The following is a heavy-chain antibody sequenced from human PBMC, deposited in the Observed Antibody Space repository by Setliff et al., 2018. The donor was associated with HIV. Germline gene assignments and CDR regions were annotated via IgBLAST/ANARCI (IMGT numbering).Heavy chain of an antibody. D-gene: IGHD2-2*01. CDR1: GGPFSSYD. Sequence: ASVKVSCKASGGPFSSYDISWVRQAPGQGLEWMGRIIPVFGETNYAQKFQGRVTITADEFTSTAYMELSSLRSEDTAVYYCARGGRVVPAATGSNAYDIWGQGTKVTVSS. CDR3: ARGGRVVPAATGSNAYDI. V-gene: IGHV1-69*13. CDR2: IIPVFGET. J-gene: IGHJ3*02.